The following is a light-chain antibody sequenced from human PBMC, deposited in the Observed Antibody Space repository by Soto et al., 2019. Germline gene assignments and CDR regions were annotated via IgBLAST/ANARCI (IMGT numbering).Light chain of an antibody. Sequence: QSVLTQPASVSGSPGQSITISCTGTSSDVGGSNYVSWYQQHPGKAPKLMIYDVSNRPSGVSNRFSGSKSGNAASLTISGLQAEDEADYYCSSHTSSSTRVFGTGTKVTVL. CDR2: DVS. CDR1: SSDVGGSNY. V-gene: IGLV2-14*01. CDR3: SSHTSSSTRV. J-gene: IGLJ1*01.